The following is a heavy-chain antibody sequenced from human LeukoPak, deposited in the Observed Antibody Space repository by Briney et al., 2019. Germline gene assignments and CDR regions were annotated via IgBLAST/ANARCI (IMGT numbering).Heavy chain of an antibody. D-gene: IGHD4-17*01. CDR1: GYTFVNYY. J-gene: IGHJ4*02. CDR2: INPDGGRT. Sequence: GASVTVSCKTSGYTFVNYYIHWVRQAPGQGLEWMGMINPDGGRTTYAQRFQGRVTMTRDTSTSTLYMELSSLRSNDTAVYYCAREGALTKVTSIDHWGQGTLVTVSS. V-gene: IGHV1-46*01. CDR3: AREGALTKVTSIDH.